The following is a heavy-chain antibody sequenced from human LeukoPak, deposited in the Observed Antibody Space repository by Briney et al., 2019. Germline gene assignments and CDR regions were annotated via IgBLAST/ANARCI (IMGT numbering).Heavy chain of an antibody. D-gene: IGHD5-12*01. Sequence: MSSETLSLTCTVSGVSISSYYWSWIRQPAGKGLEWCGRIYTSGSTNYNTSLKSRVTMSVDTTKNQFSLKRSSVTAADTAVYYCARGGYSGYEDYFDYWGQGTLVTVSS. J-gene: IGHJ4*02. CDR2: IYTSGST. CDR1: GVSISSYY. V-gene: IGHV4-4*07. CDR3: ARGGYSGYEDYFDY.